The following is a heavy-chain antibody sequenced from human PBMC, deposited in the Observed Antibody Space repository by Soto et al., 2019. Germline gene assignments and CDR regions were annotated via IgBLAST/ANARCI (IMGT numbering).Heavy chain of an antibody. CDR3: ARDWTGSGSYYTRAFDS. CDR2: ISTYNGNT. J-gene: IGHJ5*01. V-gene: IGHV1-18*01. CDR1: GYSFTTYG. D-gene: IGHD3-10*01. Sequence: GASVKVSCKASGYSFTTYGISWVRQAPGQGLEWMGWISTYNGNTKYAQKLQGRVSMTTDTSTSIAYMEMSSLRSDDTAVYYRARDWTGSGSYYTRAFDSWGQGTQVTVSS.